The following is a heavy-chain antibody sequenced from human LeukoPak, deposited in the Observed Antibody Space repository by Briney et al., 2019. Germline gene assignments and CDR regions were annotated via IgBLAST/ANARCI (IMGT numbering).Heavy chain of an antibody. CDR3: ARVGDTAMVQYLDY. CDR2: IIPIFGTA. Sequence: ASVKVSCKASGGTFSSYAISWVRQAPGQGLEWMGGIIPIFGTANYAQRFQGRVTITADKSTSTAYMELSSLRSEDTAVYYCARVGDTAMVQYLDYWGQGTLVTVSS. D-gene: IGHD5-18*01. V-gene: IGHV1-69*06. J-gene: IGHJ4*02. CDR1: GGTFSSYA.